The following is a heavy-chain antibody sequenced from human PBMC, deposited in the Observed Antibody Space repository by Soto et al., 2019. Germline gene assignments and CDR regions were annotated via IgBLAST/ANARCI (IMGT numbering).Heavy chain of an antibody. CDR1: GFTFSNAW. CDR3: KWDLEESDP. D-gene: IGHD1-26*01. J-gene: IGHJ5*02. V-gene: IGHV3-15*01. Sequence: PGGSLRLSCAASGFTFSNAWMSWVRQAPGKGLEWVGRIRSKTDGGTTDYAAPVKGRFTISRDDSKDTLYLQMNSLKTEDTAVYYCKWDLEESDPWGQAPMLTVSS. CDR2: IRSKTDGGTT.